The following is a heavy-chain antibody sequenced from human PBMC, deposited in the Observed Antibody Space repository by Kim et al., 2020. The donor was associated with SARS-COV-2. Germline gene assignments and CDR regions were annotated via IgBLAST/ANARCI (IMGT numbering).Heavy chain of an antibody. CDR3: AREKGTMVRGVIITGNWFDP. D-gene: IGHD3-10*01. V-gene: IGHV4-38-2*02. CDR2: IYHSGST. CDR1: GYSISSGYY. Sequence: SETLSLTCTVSGYSISSGYYWGWIRQPPGKGLEWIGSIYHSGSTYYNPSLKSRVTISVDTSKNQFSLKLSSVTAADTAVYYCAREKGTMVRGVIITGNWFDPWGQGTLVTVSS. J-gene: IGHJ5*02.